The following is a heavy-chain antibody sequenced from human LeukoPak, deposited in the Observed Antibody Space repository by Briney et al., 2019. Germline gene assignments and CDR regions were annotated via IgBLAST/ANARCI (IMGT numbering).Heavy chain of an antibody. CDR1: GFTFSSYA. V-gene: IGHV3-30-3*01. J-gene: IGHJ4*02. D-gene: IGHD1-1*01. CDR2: ISYDGSNK. CDR3: ARVYNWNTLGYFDY. Sequence: PGGSLRLSCAASGFTFSSYAMHWVRQAPGKGLEWVAVISYDGSNKYYADSVKGRFTISRNNSKNTLYLQMNSLRAEDTAVYYCARVYNWNTLGYFDYWGQGTLVTVSS.